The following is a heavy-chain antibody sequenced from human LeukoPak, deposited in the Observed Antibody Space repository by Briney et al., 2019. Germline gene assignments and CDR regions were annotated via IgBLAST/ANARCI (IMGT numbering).Heavy chain of an antibody. V-gene: IGHV3-9*03. Sequence: GGSVRLSCAASGFTFDDYAMHWVRQAPGKGLEWVSGISWNSGSIGYADSVKGRFTISRDNAKNSLYLQMNSLRAEDMALYYCAKDIGKARGAFDIWGQGTMVTVSS. CDR3: AKDIGKARGAFDI. CDR1: GFTFDDYA. J-gene: IGHJ3*02. CDR2: ISWNSGSI. D-gene: IGHD6-6*01.